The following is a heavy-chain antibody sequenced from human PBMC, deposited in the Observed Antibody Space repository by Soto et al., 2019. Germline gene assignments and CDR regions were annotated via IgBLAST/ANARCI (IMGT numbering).Heavy chain of an antibody. J-gene: IGHJ6*02. CDR2: IYPGDSDT. V-gene: IGHV5-51*01. CDR1: GYSFTSYW. Sequence: PGESLKISCKGSGYSFTSYWIGWVRQMPGKGLEWMGIIYPGDSDTRYSPSLQGQVTISVDKSISTAYLQWRNLKASDTAIYYCARPTMRDGTDCWGQGTSVTVSS. CDR3: ARPTMRDGTDC.